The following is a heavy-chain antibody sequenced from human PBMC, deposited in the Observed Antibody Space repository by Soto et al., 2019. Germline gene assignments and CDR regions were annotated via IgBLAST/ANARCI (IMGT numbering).Heavy chain of an antibody. V-gene: IGHV3-23*01. Sequence: GGSLRLSCAASGFTFTIYAMSWVRQAPGKGLEWVSAITGSGGSTYYADSVKGRFTISRDNSKNTLYLQMNSLRAEDTAVYYWAKARGAMVRGAAFYFDFWGQGTLVTVSS. CDR1: GFTFTIYA. CDR2: ITGSGGST. J-gene: IGHJ4*02. D-gene: IGHD3-10*01. CDR3: AKARGAMVRGAAFYFDF.